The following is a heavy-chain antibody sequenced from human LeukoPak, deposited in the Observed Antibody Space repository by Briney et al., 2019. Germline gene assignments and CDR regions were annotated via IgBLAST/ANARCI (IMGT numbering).Heavy chain of an antibody. CDR1: GYTFTSYG. V-gene: IGHV1-69*13. CDR3: ATALTWPTGGD. Sequence: SVKVSCKASGYTFTSYGISWVRQAPGQGLEWMGGIIPIFGTANYAQKFQGRVTITADESTSTAYMELSSLRSEDTAVYYCATALTWPTGGDWGQGTLVTVSS. D-gene: IGHD1-26*01. J-gene: IGHJ4*02. CDR2: IIPIFGTA.